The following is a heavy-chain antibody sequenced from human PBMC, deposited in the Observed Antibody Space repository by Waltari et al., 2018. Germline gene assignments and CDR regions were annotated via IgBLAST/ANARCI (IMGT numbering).Heavy chain of an antibody. V-gene: IGHV3-74*01. D-gene: IGHD4-4*01. J-gene: IGHJ6*02. CDR1: GFTFSSYW. CDR3: ARGSNYQVDYYGMDV. CDR2: INSQWSIT. Sequence: EVQLVESGGGLVQPGGSLRLSCAASGFTFSSYWMHWVRQAPGKGLVGVAPINSQWSITSYAESVKGRFTISRDNAKNTLYLQMNSLRAEDTAVYYCARGSNYQVDYYGMDVWGQGTTVTVSS.